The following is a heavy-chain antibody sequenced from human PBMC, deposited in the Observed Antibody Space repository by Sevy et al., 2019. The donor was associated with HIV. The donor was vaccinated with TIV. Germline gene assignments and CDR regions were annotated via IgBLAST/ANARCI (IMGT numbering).Heavy chain of an antibody. D-gene: IGHD5-12*01. CDR3: SRDGYGQWPPSGTDY. CDR2: ISAYNGNT. V-gene: IGHV1-18*01. Sequence: ASVKVSCKASGYTFTSYGISWVRQAPGQGLEWMGWISAYNGNTNYAQKLQGRVTMTTDTSTSTAYMELRSLRSDHTAVYYFSRDGYGQWPPSGTDYWGQGTLVTVSS. CDR1: GYTFTSYG. J-gene: IGHJ4*02.